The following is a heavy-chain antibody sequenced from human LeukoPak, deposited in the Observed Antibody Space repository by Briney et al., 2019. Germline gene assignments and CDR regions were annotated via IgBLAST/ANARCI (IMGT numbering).Heavy chain of an antibody. J-gene: IGHJ6*04. CDR1: GYSISSGYY. CDR2: IYHSGST. V-gene: IGHV4-38-2*02. D-gene: IGHD2-15*01. Sequence: PSETLSHTCALSGYSISSGYYWGWIRQPPGKGLEWIWSIYHSGSTYYNPSLKSRVTISVDTSKNQFSLKLSSVTAADTAVYYCAREGYGEINCSGGSCYFRGMDVWGKGTTVTVSS. CDR3: AREGYGEINCSGGSCYFRGMDV.